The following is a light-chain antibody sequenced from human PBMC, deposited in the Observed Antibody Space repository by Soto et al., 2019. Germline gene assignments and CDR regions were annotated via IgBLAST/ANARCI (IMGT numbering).Light chain of an antibody. Sequence: QSALTQPASVSGSPGQSITISCTGTSSDVGGYNYVSWYQQLPGKAPKLMIYDVSDRPSGVSNRFSGSKSGNTASLTISGLQAEGEADYYCSSYTSSSLYVLRTGTKVTVL. CDR2: DVS. J-gene: IGLJ1*01. V-gene: IGLV2-14*01. CDR3: SSYTSSSLYV. CDR1: SSDVGGYNY.